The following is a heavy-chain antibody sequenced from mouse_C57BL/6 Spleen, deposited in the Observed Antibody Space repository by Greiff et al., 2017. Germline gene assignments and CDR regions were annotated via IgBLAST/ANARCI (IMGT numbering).Heavy chain of an antibody. CDR3: ARGYYGSSGYAMDD. J-gene: IGHJ4*01. V-gene: IGHV14-3*01. CDR1: GFNIKNTY. D-gene: IGHD1-1*01. Sequence: VQLQQSVAELVRPGASVKLSCTASGFNIKNTYMHWVKQRPEQGLAWIGRIDPANGNTKYAPKFQGKATITADTSSNTAYLQLSTLTSEDTAIKYCARGYYGSSGYAMDDWGQGTSGTVSS. CDR2: IDPANGNT.